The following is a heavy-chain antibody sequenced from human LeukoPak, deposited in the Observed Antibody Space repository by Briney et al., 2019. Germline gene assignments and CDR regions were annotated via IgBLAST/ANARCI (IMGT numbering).Heavy chain of an antibody. D-gene: IGHD2-15*01. Sequence: ASVKVSCKASGGTFSSYAISWVRQAPGQGLEWMGRIIPILGIANYAQKFQGRVTITADKSTSTAYMELSSQRSEDTAAYYWATXXXCSGGSCPDYWGQGTLVTVSS. CDR3: ATXXXCSGGSCPDY. CDR1: GGTFSSYA. CDR2: IIPILGIA. V-gene: IGHV1-69*04. J-gene: IGHJ4*02.